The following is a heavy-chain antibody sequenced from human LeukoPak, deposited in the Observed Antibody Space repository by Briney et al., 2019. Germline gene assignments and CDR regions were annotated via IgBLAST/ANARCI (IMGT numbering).Heavy chain of an antibody. CDR2: ISSSGGSA. D-gene: IGHD4-17*01. CDR3: AKRQLPYGQVDY. J-gene: IGHJ4*02. Sequence: PGRSLRLSCAASGFTFDDYAMHWVRQAPGKGLEWVSGISSSGGSADYADSVKGRFTISRDNSKNTLYLQMNSLRVEDTAVYYCAKRQLPYGQVDYWGQGTLVTVSS. V-gene: IGHV3-23*01. CDR1: GFTFDDYA.